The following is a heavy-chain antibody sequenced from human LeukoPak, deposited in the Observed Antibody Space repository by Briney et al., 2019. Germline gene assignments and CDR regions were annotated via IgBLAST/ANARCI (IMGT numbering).Heavy chain of an antibody. Sequence: PGGSLRLSCAASGFTFSRYAMSWVRQAPGKGLEWVSGLSGSGGSTYYADSVKGRFTISRDNSKNTLYLQMNSLRAEDTAIYYCAKDLRGYYDLEAFFDYWGQGTLVTVST. D-gene: IGHD3-3*01. CDR3: AKDLRGYYDLEAFFDY. V-gene: IGHV3-23*01. CDR2: LSGSGGST. CDR1: GFTFSRYA. J-gene: IGHJ4*02.